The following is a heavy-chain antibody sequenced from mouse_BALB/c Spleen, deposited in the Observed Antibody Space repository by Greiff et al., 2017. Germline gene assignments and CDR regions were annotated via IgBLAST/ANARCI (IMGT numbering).Heavy chain of an antibody. CDR3: ARKATATYFDV. V-gene: IGHV5-17*02. CDR2: ISSGSSTI. Sequence: DVKLVESGGGLVQPGGSRKLSCAASGFTFSSFGMHWVRQAPEKGLEWVAYISSGSSTIYYADTVKGRFTISRDNPKNTLFLQMTSLRSEDTAMYYCARKATATYFDVWGAGTTVTVSS. D-gene: IGHD1-2*01. J-gene: IGHJ1*01. CDR1: GFTFSSFG.